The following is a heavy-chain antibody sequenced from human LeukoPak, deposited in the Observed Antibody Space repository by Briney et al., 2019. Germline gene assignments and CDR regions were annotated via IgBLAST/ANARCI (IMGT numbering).Heavy chain of an antibody. CDR2: INPSGGST. D-gene: IGHD4-17*01. V-gene: IGHV1-46*01. J-gene: IGHJ4*02. CDR3: ARVGEDY. CDR1: GYTFTSYY. Sequence: RASVKVSCKASGYTFTSYYMHWVRQAPGQGLEWMGIINPSGGSTSYAQKFQGRVTMTRDTSISTAYMELSRLTSDDTAVYYCARVGEDYWGQGTLVTVSS.